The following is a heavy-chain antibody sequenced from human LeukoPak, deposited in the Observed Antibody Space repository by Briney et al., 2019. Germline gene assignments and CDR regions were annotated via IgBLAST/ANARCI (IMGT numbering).Heavy chain of an antibody. Sequence: SETLSLTCTVSGGSISSYYWSWIRQPPGKGLEWIGRIYTSGSTNYNPSLKSRVTISVDTSKNQFSLKLSSVTAADTAVYYCARCLYYYDSSGYLGICDYWGQGTLVTASS. CDR1: GGSISSYY. CDR3: ARCLYYYDSSGYLGICDY. J-gene: IGHJ4*02. CDR2: IYTSGST. D-gene: IGHD3-22*01. V-gene: IGHV4-4*08.